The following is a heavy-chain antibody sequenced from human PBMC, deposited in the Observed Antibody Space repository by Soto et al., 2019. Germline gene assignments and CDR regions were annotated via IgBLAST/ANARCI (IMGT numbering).Heavy chain of an antibody. J-gene: IGHJ6*02. V-gene: IGHV1-69*06. D-gene: IGHD3-3*01. CDR2: IIPIFGTA. CDR1: GGTFSSYA. Sequence: SVKVSCKASGGTFSSYAISWVRQAPGQGLEWMGGIIPIFGTANYAQKFQGRVTITADKSTSTAYMELSSLRSEDTAVYYCARDSGGITIFGVVTRPPYGMDVWGQGTTVTVSS. CDR3: ARDSGGITIFGVVTRPPYGMDV.